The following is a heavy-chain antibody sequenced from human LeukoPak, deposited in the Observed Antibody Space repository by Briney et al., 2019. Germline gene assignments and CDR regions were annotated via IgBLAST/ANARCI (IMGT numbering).Heavy chain of an antibody. CDR3: ATSGWDTIDYFYGMDV. Sequence: PGGSLRLSCAASGFTFSVYAMSWVRQAPGKGLEWVSGIGGSVGTTYYADSVKGRFTISRDNSKNSLFLQMNSLRAEDTAVYYCATSGWDTIDYFYGMDVWGHGTTVTVSS. CDR2: IGGSVGTT. CDR1: GFTFSVYA. V-gene: IGHV3-23*01. J-gene: IGHJ6*02. D-gene: IGHD6-19*01.